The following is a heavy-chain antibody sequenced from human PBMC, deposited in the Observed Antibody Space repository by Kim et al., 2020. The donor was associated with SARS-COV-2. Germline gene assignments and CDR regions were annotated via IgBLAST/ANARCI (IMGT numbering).Heavy chain of an antibody. Sequence: SETLSLTCTVSGGSISSSSYYWGWIRQPPGKGLEWIGSIYYSGSTYYNPSLKSRVTISVDTSKNQFSLKLSSVTAADTAVYYCARRRQVTVTISLLLPFRRGEFDYWGQGTLVTVSS. J-gene: IGHJ4*02. V-gene: IGHV4-39*01. D-gene: IGHD4-17*01. CDR2: IYYSGST. CDR1: GGSISSSSYY. CDR3: ARRRQVTVTISLLLPFRRGEFDY.